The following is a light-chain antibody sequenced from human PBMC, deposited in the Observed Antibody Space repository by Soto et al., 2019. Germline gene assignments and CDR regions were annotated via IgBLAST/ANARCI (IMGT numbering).Light chain of an antibody. CDR1: QSVSTTF. CDR2: GAS. J-gene: IGKJ2*01. CDR3: KQFGNSPMYT. V-gene: IGKV3-20*01. Sequence: EIVLTQSPDTLSLSPGERATLSCKASQSVSTTFLAWYQQKPGQPPRLLIYGASSRAPGIPDRFSGSGSGTDFTLTVSSLEPEDFTVYYCKQFGNSPMYTFGQGTKLEIK.